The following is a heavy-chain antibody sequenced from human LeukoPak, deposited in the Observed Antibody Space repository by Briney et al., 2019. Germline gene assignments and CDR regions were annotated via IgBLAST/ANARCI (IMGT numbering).Heavy chain of an antibody. J-gene: IGHJ3*02. D-gene: IGHD3-22*01. V-gene: IGHV3-48*02. CDR2: ISSSGRTI. Sequence: GGSLRLSCAASGFTFRSYTMNWVRQAPGKGLEWVSYISSSGRTIYCADSVKGRFTISRDNAKNSLFLQMNSLRDEDTAVYYCARAIFYYDSSGYAPVAFDIWGQGTMVIVSS. CDR1: GFTFRSYT. CDR3: ARAIFYYDSSGYAPVAFDI.